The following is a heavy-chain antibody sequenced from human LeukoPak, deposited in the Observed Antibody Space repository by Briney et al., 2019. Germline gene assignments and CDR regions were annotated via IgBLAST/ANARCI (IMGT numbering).Heavy chain of an antibody. CDR2: IYPGDSDT. V-gene: IGHV5-51*01. CDR3: ARRGEVYCSGGSCYSDDAFDI. J-gene: IGHJ3*02. Sequence: GESLKISCKGSGYSFTSYWIGWARQMPGKGLEWMGVIYPGDSDTRYSPSFQGQVTISADKSISTAYLQWSSLEASDTAMYYCARRGEVYCSGGSCYSDDAFDIWGQGTMVTVSS. CDR1: GYSFTSYW. D-gene: IGHD2-15*01.